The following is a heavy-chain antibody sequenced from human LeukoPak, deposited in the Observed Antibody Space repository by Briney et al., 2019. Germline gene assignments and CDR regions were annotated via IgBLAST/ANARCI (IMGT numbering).Heavy chain of an antibody. CDR3: ARAGYSSRGNLDY. CDR1: GGSISSSNW. V-gene: IGHV4-4*02. J-gene: IGHJ4*02. CDR2: IYHSGST. Sequence: PSETLSLTCAVSGGSISSSNWWSWVRQPPGKGLEWIGEIYHSGSTNYSPSLKSRVTISVDTSKNQFSLKLSSVTAADTAVYYCARAGYSSRGNLDYWGQGTLVTVSS. D-gene: IGHD6-13*01.